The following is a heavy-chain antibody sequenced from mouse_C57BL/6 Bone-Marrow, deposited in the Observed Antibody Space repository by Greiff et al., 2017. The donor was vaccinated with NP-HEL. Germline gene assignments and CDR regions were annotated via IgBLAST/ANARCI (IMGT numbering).Heavy chain of an antibody. D-gene: IGHD1-1*02. CDR3: TTFYGPPYYFDY. J-gene: IGHJ2*01. V-gene: IGHV14-1*01. CDR1: GFNITDYY. CDR2: IDPEDGDT. Sequence: VQLKQSGAELVRPGASVKLSCTASGFNITDYYMHWVKQRPEQGLEWIGRIDPEDGDTEYAPKFKGKATMTADTASNTAYLQLSSLTSEDTAVYYCTTFYGPPYYFDYWGQGTTLTVSS.